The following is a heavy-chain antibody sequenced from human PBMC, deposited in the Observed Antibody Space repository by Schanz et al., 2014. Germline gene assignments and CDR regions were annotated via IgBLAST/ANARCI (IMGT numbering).Heavy chain of an antibody. V-gene: IGHV4-34*01. CDR2: IHHSGSI. J-gene: IGHJ3*01. CDR1: GGSSSDCY. Sequence: QVQLQQWGAGLLKASETLSLTCAVYGGSSSDCYWSWIRQPPGKGLQWIGEIHHSGSIIYNPSLERRVTISVDKSKTQFSLILSSMTAADTAVYYCTRSTLWSYDVWGRGTMVIVSS. CDR3: TRSTLWSYDV. D-gene: IGHD2-21*01.